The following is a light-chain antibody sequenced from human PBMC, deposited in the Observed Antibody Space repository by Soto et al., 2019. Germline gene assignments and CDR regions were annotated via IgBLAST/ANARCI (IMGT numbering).Light chain of an antibody. CDR1: QSVRNN. CDR2: YAS. CDR3: QQYNDWPPIT. J-gene: IGKJ5*01. Sequence: EIMMTQSAAILSVSPGESATLSCRASQSVRNNLAWYQHKPGQAPRLLIYYASTRATGIPARFSGSGSGTEFTLTISSLQSEDFALYYCQQYNDWPPITFGQGTRLEIK. V-gene: IGKV3-15*01.